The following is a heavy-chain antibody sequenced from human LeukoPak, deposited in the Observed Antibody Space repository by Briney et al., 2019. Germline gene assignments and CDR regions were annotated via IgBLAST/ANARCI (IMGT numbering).Heavy chain of an antibody. J-gene: IGHJ4*02. D-gene: IGHD6-13*01. CDR3: TRPGIAAAGIRDY. V-gene: IGHV3-73*01. CDR1: GFTFSGSA. CDR2: IRSKANSYAT. Sequence: GGSLKLSCAASGFTFSGSAMHWVRQASGKGLEWVGRIRSKANSYATAYAASVKGRFTISRDGSKNTAYLQMNSLKTEDTAVYYCTRPGIAAAGIRDYWGQGTLVTVSS.